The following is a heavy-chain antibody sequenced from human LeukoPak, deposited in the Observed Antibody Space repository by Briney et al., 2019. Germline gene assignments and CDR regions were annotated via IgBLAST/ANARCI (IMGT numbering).Heavy chain of an antibody. D-gene: IGHD4-17*01. CDR2: IYHSGST. CDR1: GGSSSSSNW. Sequence: TSGTLSLTCAVSGGSSSSSNWWSWVRQPPGKGLEWIGEIYHSGSTYYHPSLKSRVTMSVDTSRNQFSLKLNSVTAADTAVYYCARGGLSTVYWNFDLWGRGTLVTVSS. J-gene: IGHJ2*01. V-gene: IGHV4-4*02. CDR3: ARGGLSTVYWNFDL.